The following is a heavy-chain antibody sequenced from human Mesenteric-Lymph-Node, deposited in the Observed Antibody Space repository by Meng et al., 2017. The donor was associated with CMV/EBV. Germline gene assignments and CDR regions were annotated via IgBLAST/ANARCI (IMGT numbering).Heavy chain of an antibody. CDR2: IYYSGST. J-gene: IGHJ4*02. CDR3: ASEERRELLNDY. V-gene: IGHV4-39*07. CDR1: GGSISSSSYY. D-gene: IGHD1-7*01. Sequence: GSLRLSCTVSGGSISSSSYYWGWIRQPPGKGLEWIGSIYYSGSTYYNPSLKSRVTISVDTSKNQFSLKLSSVTAADTAVYYCASEERRELLNDYWGQGTLVTVSS.